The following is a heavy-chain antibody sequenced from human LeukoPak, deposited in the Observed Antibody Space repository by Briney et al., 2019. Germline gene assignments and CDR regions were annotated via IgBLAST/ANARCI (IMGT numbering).Heavy chain of an antibody. CDR2: INPNSGGT. CDR3: ARDFLFRYSSGPRQNHMDV. Sequence: ASVKVSCKASGYTFIGYYIYWVRQAPGQGLEWLGWINPNSGGTNLAQKFQDRVTMTRDTSISTAYMEVNRLRSDDTAVYYCARDFLFRYSSGPRQNHMDVWGQGTTVIVSS. CDR1: GYTFIGYY. J-gene: IGHJ6*02. D-gene: IGHD6-25*01. V-gene: IGHV1-2*02.